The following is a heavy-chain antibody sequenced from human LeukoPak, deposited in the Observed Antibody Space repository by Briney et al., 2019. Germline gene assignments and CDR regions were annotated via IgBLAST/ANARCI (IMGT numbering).Heavy chain of an antibody. Sequence: GASVKVSCKASGNTFTSYDINWVRQATGQGLEWMGWMTPNSGYTGYAQKFQGRVTITRNTSITTAYMELSSLRLEDTAVYYCARGRDGYNFGYFDLWGRGTLVTVSS. CDR3: ARGRDGYNFGYFDL. CDR1: GNTFTSYD. V-gene: IGHV1-8*03. J-gene: IGHJ2*01. CDR2: MTPNSGYT. D-gene: IGHD5-24*01.